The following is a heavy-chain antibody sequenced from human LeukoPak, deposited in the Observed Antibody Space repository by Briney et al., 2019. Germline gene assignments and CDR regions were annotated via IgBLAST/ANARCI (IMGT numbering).Heavy chain of an antibody. D-gene: IGHD6-19*01. CDR3: AKRSGYTTGWFFDF. V-gene: IGHV3-23*01. CDR1: GFSFSSYA. Sequence: QAGGSLKLSCAASGFSFSSYAMSWVRLAPGKGLKWVSSISGSGDNTYYAESVKGRFTISRDNSKNTLFLQMNSLRAEDTAVFYCAKRSGYTTGWFFDFWGQGTLVTVSS. J-gene: IGHJ4*02. CDR2: ISGSGDNT.